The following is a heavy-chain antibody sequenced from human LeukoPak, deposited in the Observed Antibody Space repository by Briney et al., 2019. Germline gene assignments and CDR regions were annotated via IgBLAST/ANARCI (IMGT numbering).Heavy chain of an antibody. V-gene: IGHV3-48*01. CDR3: ARDMVGATADYFDY. D-gene: IGHD1-26*01. CDR1: GFTFSSYS. Sequence: GGSLRLSCAASGFTFSSYSMNWVRQAPGKGLEWVSYISSSSSTIYYADSVKGRFTISRDNSKNTLYLQMNSLRAEDTAVYYCARDMVGATADYFDYWGQGTLVTVSS. CDR2: ISSSSSTI. J-gene: IGHJ4*02.